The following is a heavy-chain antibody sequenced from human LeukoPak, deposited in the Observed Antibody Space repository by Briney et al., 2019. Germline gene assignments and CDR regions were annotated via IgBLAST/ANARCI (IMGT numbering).Heavy chain of an antibody. CDR1: GYTFTGYY. D-gene: IGHD2-2*01. Sequence: GASVKVSCKASGYTFTGYYIHWVRQAPGQGLEWMGWINPNSGGTNYAQKFQGRVTMTRYTSISTAYMDLSRLRSDDTAVYYCARGIGVPAAMPFWGQGTLVTVSS. CDR3: ARGIGVPAAMPF. V-gene: IGHV1-2*02. CDR2: INPNSGGT. J-gene: IGHJ4*02.